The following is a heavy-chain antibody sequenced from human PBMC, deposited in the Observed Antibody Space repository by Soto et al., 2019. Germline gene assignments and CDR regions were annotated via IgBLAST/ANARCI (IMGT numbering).Heavy chain of an antibody. CDR1: GYTFISHG. J-gene: IGHJ6*02. CDR3: AKDRDGYSAGYYGMDV. CDR2: ISAYNGNT. Sequence: QAQLVQSGAEVKKPGASVKVSCKASGYTFISHGINWVRQAPGQGLEWMGWISAYNGNTNYAQKVQGRANMTTDTSTSTAYVELRSLRSDDTAVYYCAKDRDGYSAGYYGMDVWGQGTTVTVTS. V-gene: IGHV1-18*01. D-gene: IGHD3-22*01.